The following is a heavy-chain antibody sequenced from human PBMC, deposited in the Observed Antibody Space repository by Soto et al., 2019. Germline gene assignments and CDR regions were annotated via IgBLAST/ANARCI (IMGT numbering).Heavy chain of an antibody. CDR1: GFTFSSYG. Sequence: QVQLVESGGGVVQPGRSLRLSCAASGFTFSSYGMHWVRQAPGKGREWVAVIWYDGSNKYYADSVKGRFTISRDNSKNTLYLQMNSLRAEDTAVYYCARADGDYWWFDPWGQGTLVTVSS. V-gene: IGHV3-33*01. D-gene: IGHD4-17*01. CDR3: ARADGDYWWFDP. CDR2: IWYDGSNK. J-gene: IGHJ5*02.